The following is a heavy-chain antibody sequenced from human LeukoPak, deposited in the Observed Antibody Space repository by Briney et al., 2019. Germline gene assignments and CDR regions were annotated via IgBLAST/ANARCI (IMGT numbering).Heavy chain of an antibody. Sequence: PSETLSLTCTVSGGSISSSSYYWGWIRQPAGKGLEWIGRIYTSGSTNYNPPLKSRVTMSVDTSKNQFSLKLSSVTAADTAVYYCARDAKYTRYYDFSSGMGYFDYWGQGTLVTVSS. CDR1: GGSISSSSYY. V-gene: IGHV4-61*02. D-gene: IGHD3-3*01. CDR2: IYTSGST. J-gene: IGHJ4*02. CDR3: ARDAKYTRYYDFSSGMGYFDY.